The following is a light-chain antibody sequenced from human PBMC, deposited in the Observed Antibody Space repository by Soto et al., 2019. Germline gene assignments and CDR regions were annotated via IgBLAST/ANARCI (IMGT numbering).Light chain of an antibody. CDR1: QSIYNN. CDR2: GAS. J-gene: IGKJ1*01. Sequence: EIVMTQSPATVSVSPGERATLSCRASQSIYNNLAWYQQKPGQAPRLLIYGASTRATGIPARFSGRGSGTEFTLTISSLQSEDFAVYYCQQYNGWPPRTFGRGTKVEIK. CDR3: QQYNGWPPRT. V-gene: IGKV3-15*01.